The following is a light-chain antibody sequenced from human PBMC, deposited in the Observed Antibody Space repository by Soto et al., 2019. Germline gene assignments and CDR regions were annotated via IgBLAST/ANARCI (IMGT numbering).Light chain of an antibody. J-gene: IGLJ3*02. V-gene: IGLV2-14*01. Sequence: QSALTQPASVSGSTRQSITISCTGTSSDVGAYNYVSWFQQHPGKAPRLIIYDVSNRPSGVSNRFSGSKSGNTASLTISGLQAEDEADYYCSSYTTSTTGVFGGGTKLTVL. CDR2: DVS. CDR1: SSDVGAYNY. CDR3: SSYTTSTTGV.